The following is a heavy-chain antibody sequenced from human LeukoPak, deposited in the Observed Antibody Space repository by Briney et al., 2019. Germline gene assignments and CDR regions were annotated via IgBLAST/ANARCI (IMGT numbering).Heavy chain of an antibody. J-gene: IGHJ5*02. CDR3: ARDFDHCKSTNCHNWFDP. CDR1: GGSSSIDH. V-gene: IGHV4-4*07. CDR2: RYTGGST. D-gene: IGHD2/OR15-2a*01. Sequence: SETLSLTGTVCGGSSSIDHWSWIRPPAGKGVEGIGSRYTGGSTSYSDSLKSRVTISVDKSKKQFSLKLSCVTAADTAVYYCARDFDHCKSTNCHNWFDPWGQGTLVTVSS.